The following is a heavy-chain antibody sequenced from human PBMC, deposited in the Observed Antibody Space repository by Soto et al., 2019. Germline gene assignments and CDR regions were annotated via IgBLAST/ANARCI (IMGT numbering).Heavy chain of an antibody. CDR1: GFSLSSTRMG. CDR2: IYWDDDK. V-gene: IGHV2-5*02. D-gene: IGHD6-19*01. J-gene: IGHJ4*02. CDR3: AHIVVAGLGYFFDY. Sequence: QITLKESGPTLVKPTQTLTLTCTFSGFSLSSTRMGVGWIRQPPGKALEWLALIYWDDDKRYSPFLKSRLTITKDTSKNQVVLTMSNMDPVDTARYYCAHIVVAGLGYFFDYWGQGTLVTVSS.